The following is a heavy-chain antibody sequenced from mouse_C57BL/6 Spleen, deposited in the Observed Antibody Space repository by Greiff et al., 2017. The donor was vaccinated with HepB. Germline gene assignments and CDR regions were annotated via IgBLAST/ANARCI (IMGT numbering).Heavy chain of an antibody. CDR1: GYTFTSYW. D-gene: IGHD4-1*01. CDR3: ARRGGTGYYFDY. CDR2: IDPSDGYT. Sequence: QVQLQQPGAELVKPGASVKLSCKASGYTFTSYWMQWVKQRPGQGLEWIGEIDPSDGYTNYNQKFKGKATLTVDTSSSTAYMQLSSLTSEDSAVYCGARRGGTGYYFDYWGQGTTLTVSS. J-gene: IGHJ2*01. V-gene: IGHV1-50*01.